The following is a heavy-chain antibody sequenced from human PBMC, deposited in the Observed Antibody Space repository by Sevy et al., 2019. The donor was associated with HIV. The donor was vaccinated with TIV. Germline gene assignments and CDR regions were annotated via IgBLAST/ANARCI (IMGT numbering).Heavy chain of an antibody. CDR3: ARSFFSGYASPFDY. D-gene: IGHD5-12*01. Sequence: GGSLRLSCAASGFTFSSYSMNWVRQAPGKGLEWVSYISSSSSTIYYADSVKGRFTISRDNAKNSLFLQMNSLRAEDTVVYYCARSFFSGYASPFDYWGQGTLVTVSS. V-gene: IGHV3-48*01. J-gene: IGHJ4*02. CDR2: ISSSSSTI. CDR1: GFTFSSYS.